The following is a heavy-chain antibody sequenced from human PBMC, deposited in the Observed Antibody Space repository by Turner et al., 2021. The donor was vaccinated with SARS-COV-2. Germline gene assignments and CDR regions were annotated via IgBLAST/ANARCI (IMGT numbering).Heavy chain of an antibody. D-gene: IGHD3-10*02. V-gene: IGHV3-30*18. CDR3: AKMMFGGWSGFDY. J-gene: IGHJ4*02. CDR1: GFTFSTYV. Sequence: QVQLVESGGGVVQPGRSLRLSCAASGFTFSTYVMHWVRQAPGKGLEWGALISYDGSNKYYADSVKGRFTISRDNSKNTLYLQMNSLRAEDTAVYYCAKMMFGGWSGFDYWGQGTLVTVSS. CDR2: ISYDGSNK.